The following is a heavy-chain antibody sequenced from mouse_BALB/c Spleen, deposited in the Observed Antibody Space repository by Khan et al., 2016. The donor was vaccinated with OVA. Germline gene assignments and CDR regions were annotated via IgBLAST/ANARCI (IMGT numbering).Heavy chain of an antibody. CDR2: INPHIGET. CDR1: GYSFTGYF. CDR3: ARIYGRDFDY. V-gene: IGHV1-20*02. J-gene: IGHJ2*01. D-gene: IGHD1-1*01. Sequence: VQLQQSGPELVKPGASVKISCKASGYSFTGYFMHWVMQSHGKSLEWIGRINPHIGETFYNQKFKGKATLTVDESSSTATMELRSLASEDSAFYFCARIYGRDFDYWGQGTTLTVSS.